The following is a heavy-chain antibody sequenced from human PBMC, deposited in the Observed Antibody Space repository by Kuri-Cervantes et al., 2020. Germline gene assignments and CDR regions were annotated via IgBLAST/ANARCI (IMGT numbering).Heavy chain of an antibody. CDR1: GYTFTSYG. J-gene: IGHJ4*02. CDR3: ARVSSALRYFDFKDY. CDR2: INPNSGGT. D-gene: IGHD3-9*01. Sequence: ASVKVSCKASGYTFTSYGISWVRQAPGQGLEWMGWINPNSGGTNYAQKLQGRVTMTTDTSTSTAYMELRSLRSDDTAVYYCARVSSALRYFDFKDYWGQGTLVTVSS. V-gene: IGHV1-18*01.